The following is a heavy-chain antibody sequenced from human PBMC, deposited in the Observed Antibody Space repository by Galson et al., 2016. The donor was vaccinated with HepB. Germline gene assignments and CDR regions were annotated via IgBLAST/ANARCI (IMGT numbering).Heavy chain of an antibody. V-gene: IGHV5-51*01. J-gene: IGHJ5*02. Sequence: QSGAEVKKPGESLKISCKASGYTFSNYWIGWVRQMPGKGLEWMGIIYSGDSDTRYSPSFQGQVTISADKSISTAYLQWSSLKDSDTAIYYCATQLGRGFFDWLLYADLWGQGTLVTVSS. D-gene: IGHD3-9*01. CDR3: ATQLGRGFFDWLLYADL. CDR1: GYTFSNYW. CDR2: IYSGDSDT.